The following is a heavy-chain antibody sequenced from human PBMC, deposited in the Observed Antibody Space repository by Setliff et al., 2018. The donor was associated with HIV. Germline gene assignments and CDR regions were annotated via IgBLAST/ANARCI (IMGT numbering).Heavy chain of an antibody. D-gene: IGHD6-19*01. Sequence: PGESLKISCAAFGFTFSSYGMHWVRQAPGKGLEWVAFIHYDVSSKYYGDSVKGRLTISRDNSRNTLYLQMNSLRPEDTAVYYCSKDFGYSSGWYLVSGTFDIWGQGTMVTVSS. J-gene: IGHJ3*02. CDR3: SKDFGYSSGWYLVSGTFDI. V-gene: IGHV3-30*02. CDR2: IHYDVSSK. CDR1: GFTFSSYG.